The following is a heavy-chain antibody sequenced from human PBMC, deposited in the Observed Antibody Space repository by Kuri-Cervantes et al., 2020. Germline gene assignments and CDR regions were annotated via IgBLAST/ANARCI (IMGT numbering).Heavy chain of an antibody. CDR3: AGSYGDYLDPSSWGAFDI. Sequence: SCAVSGGSISGGGYSWSWIRQPPGKGLEWIGFIYHSGGTSYNPSLKSRVTISVDRSKNQFSLKLSSVTAADTAVYYCAGSYGDYLDPSSWGAFDIWGQGTMVTVSS. J-gene: IGHJ3*02. D-gene: IGHD4-17*01. CDR2: IYHSGGT. CDR1: GGSISGGGYS. V-gene: IGHV4-30-2*01.